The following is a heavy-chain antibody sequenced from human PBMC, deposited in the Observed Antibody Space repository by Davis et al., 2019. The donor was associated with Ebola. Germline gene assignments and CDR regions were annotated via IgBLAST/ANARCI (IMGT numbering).Heavy chain of an antibody. CDR2: INHSGST. CDR3: ARRGSICSSTSCYTLGAFDI. V-gene: IGHV4-34*01. Sequence: PSETLSLTCAVYGGSFSGYYWSWIRQPPGKGLEWIGEINHSGSTNYNPSLKSRVTISVDTSKNQFSLKLSSVTAADTAVYYCARRGSICSSTSCYTLGAFDIWGQGTMVTVSS. D-gene: IGHD2-2*02. J-gene: IGHJ3*02. CDR1: GGSFSGYY.